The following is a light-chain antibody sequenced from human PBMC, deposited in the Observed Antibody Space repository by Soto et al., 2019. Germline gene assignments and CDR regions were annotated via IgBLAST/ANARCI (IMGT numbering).Light chain of an antibody. CDR1: QSVSSY. V-gene: IGKV3-11*01. Sequence: EIVLTQSRATLSLSPGERATLSCRASQSVSSYLAWYQQKPGQAPRLPIYDASNWAPGIPARLSGSGSGTGFSLTVGSLAPEGFAGYYWRQRNSWPSFGPGTTVYIQ. CDR2: DAS. CDR3: RQRNSWPS. J-gene: IGKJ3*01.